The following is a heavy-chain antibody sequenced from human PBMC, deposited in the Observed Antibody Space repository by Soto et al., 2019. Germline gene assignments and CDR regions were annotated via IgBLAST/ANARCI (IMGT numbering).Heavy chain of an antibody. CDR3: AKLGSSSWSPHYYFDY. CDR1: GFTFYNYA. Sequence: LRLSCAASGFTFYNYAMGWVRQAPGKGLEWVSAITGSGSDTYYVDSVKGRFTISRDNSENTLYLQMNSLRAEDTAIYYCAKLGSSSWSPHYYFDYWGQGTLVTVSS. CDR2: ITGSGSDT. J-gene: IGHJ4*02. V-gene: IGHV3-23*01. D-gene: IGHD2-2*01.